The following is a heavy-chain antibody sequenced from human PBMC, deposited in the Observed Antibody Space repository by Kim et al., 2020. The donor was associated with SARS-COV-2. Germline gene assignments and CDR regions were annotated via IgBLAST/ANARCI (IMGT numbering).Heavy chain of an antibody. Sequence: GGSLRLSCAASGFTFSSYAMSWVRQAPGKGLEWVSDISGSGGSTYYADSVKGRFTISRDNSKNTLYLQMNSLRAEDTAVYYCAKGANARYFDWLSIPDWFDPWGQGTLVTGSS. CDR3: AKGANARYFDWLSIPDWFDP. V-gene: IGHV3-23*01. D-gene: IGHD3-9*01. CDR1: GFTFSSYA. CDR2: ISGSGGST. J-gene: IGHJ5*02.